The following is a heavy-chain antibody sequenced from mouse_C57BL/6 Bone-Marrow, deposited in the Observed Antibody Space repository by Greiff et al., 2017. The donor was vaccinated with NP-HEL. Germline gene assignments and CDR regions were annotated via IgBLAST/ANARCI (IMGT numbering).Heavy chain of an antibody. J-gene: IGHJ4*01. V-gene: IGHV1-80*01. CDR1: GYAFSSYW. Sequence: VKLQESGAELVKPGASVKISCKASGYAFSSYWMNWVKQRPGKGLEWIGQIYPGDGDTNYNGKFKGKATLTADKSSSTAYMQLSSLTSEDSAVYFCARWRYFGMDYWGQGTSVTVSS. CDR2: IYPGDGDT. D-gene: IGHD1-1*01. CDR3: ARWRYFGMDY.